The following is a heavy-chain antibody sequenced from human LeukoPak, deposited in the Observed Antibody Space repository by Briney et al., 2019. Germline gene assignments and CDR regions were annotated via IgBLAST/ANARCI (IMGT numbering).Heavy chain of an antibody. V-gene: IGHV4-59*12. CDR3: ARESSNWHYDY. CDR2: IHYSGST. CDR1: GGSISSYY. J-gene: IGHJ4*02. D-gene: IGHD1-1*01. Sequence: SETLSLTCTVSGGSISSYYWSWIRQPPGKGLEWIGYIHYSGSTYYNPSLKSRVTISVDTSKNQFSLKLSSVTAADTAVYYCARESSNWHYDYWGQGTLVTVSS.